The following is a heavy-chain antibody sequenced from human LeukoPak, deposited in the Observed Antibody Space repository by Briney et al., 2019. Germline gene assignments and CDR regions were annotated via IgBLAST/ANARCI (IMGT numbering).Heavy chain of an antibody. J-gene: IGHJ4*02. Sequence: ASVKVSSKPSGYTFTPYYIRWVRQAPGQGLEWLGWVVTNNGDTRYAHKYKGRVTMTRDTSIATVYMELSTLTSDDTAVYYCARGGPYHGFDYGSLGALVTVSP. CDR2: VVTNNGDT. CDR1: GYTFTPYY. D-gene: IGHD1-26*01. V-gene: IGHV1-2*07. CDR3: ARGGPYHGFDY.